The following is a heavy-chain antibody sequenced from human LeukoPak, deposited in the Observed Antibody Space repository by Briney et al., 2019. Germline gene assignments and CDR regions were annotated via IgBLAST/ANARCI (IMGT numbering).Heavy chain of an antibody. V-gene: IGHV7-4-1*02. J-gene: IGHJ6*03. CDR3: ARGSSTSSDYYYYMDV. CDR1: GYTFISYS. Sequence: ASVKVSCKASGYTFISYSMNWVRQAPGQGLEWMGWINTNTGNPTYAQGFTGRFVFSLDTSVSTAYLQISSLKAEDTAVYYCARGSSTSSDYYYYMDVWGKGTTVTVSS. D-gene: IGHD2-2*01. CDR2: INTNTGNP.